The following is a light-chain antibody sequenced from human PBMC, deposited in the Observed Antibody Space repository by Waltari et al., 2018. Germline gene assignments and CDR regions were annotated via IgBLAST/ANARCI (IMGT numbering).Light chain of an antibody. CDR2: DDR. V-gene: IGLV3-21*02. J-gene: IGLJ2*01. CDR3: QVWDSSSEHPTVV. Sequence: SYVLTQPPSVSVAPGQTASISCGGDNIEFKSVHWYQQKPGQAPVPVVHDDRERPSGIPDRFSGSNSGDTATLTINRVAAGDEADYFCQVWDSSSEHPTVVFGGGTKLTVI. CDR1: NIEFKS.